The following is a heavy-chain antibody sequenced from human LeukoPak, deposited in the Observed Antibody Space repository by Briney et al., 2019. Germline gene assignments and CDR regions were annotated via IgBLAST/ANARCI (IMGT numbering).Heavy chain of an antibody. CDR1: GFTFSCYC. V-gene: IGHV3-30*02. D-gene: IGHD3-22*01. CDR3: AKDPRITMIVVVPEYFQH. J-gene: IGHJ1*01. Sequence: PGGSLRLSCAASGFTFSCYCMHWVRQAPGKGLEWVAFIRYDGSKKYYADSVKGRFTISRDNSKNTLYVQINSLRAEDTAVYYCAKDPRITMIVVVPEYFQHWGQGTLVTVSS. CDR2: IRYDGSKK.